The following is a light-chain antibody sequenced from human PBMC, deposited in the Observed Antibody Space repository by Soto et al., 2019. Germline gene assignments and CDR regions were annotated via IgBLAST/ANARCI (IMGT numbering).Light chain of an antibody. CDR3: SSYTSSSDYYV. CDR1: SSDVGGYNY. CDR2: DVS. Sequence: QSVLTQPASVSGSPGQSITISCTGTSSDVGGYNYVSWYQQHPGKAPKLMIYDVSNRPSGVSNRFSGSKSGNTASLTISGLQAEDEADYYCSSYTSSSDYYVFGTGTQLTVL. V-gene: IGLV2-14*01. J-gene: IGLJ1*01.